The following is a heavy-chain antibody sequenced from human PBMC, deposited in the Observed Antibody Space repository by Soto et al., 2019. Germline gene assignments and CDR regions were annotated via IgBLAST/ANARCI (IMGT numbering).Heavy chain of an antibody. CDR2: IWYDGSNK. CDR3: VRLIGNSWLDF. CDR1: GFTFRSFG. V-gene: IGHV3-33*01. D-gene: IGHD1-26*01. J-gene: IGHJ5*01. Sequence: GGSLRLSCEASGFTFRSFGMHWVRQAPGKGLEWVAIIWYDGSNKYYADSVKGRFTISRDNSKNQFSLHLNSVTPEDTAVYYCVRLIGNSWLDFWGQGTLVTVSS.